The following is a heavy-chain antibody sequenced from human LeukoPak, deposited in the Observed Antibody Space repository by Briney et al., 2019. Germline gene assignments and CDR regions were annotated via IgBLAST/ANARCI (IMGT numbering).Heavy chain of an antibody. D-gene: IGHD2-2*02. Sequence: GGSLRLSCAASVFTFSSYAMSWVRQAPGKGLEWVSAISGSGGSTYYADSVKGRFTISRDNSKNTLYLQMNSLRAEDTAVYYCAKDGLSCSSTSCYTAYYYYGMDVWGQGTTVTVSS. V-gene: IGHV3-23*01. CDR2: ISGSGGST. CDR3: AKDGLSCSSTSCYTAYYYYGMDV. CDR1: VFTFSSYA. J-gene: IGHJ6*02.